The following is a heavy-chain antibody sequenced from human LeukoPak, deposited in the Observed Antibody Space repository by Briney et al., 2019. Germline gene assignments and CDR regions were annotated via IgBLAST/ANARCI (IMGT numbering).Heavy chain of an antibody. CDR1: GYTFTSYG. CDR2: INPNSGGT. D-gene: IGHD6-19*01. CDR3: AREAWSVAGIESIEHFDY. V-gene: IGHV1-2*02. J-gene: IGHJ4*02. Sequence: ASVKVSCKASGYTFTSYGISWVRQAPGQGLEWMGWINPNSGGTNYAQKFQGRVTMTRDTSISTAYMELSRLRSDDTAVYYCAREAWSVAGIESIEHFDYWGQGTLVTVSS.